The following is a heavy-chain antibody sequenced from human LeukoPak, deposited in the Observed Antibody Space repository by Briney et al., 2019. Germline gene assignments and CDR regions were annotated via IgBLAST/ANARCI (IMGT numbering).Heavy chain of an antibody. Sequence: PSQTLSLTCTVSGGSISSGDYYWSWIRQPPGKGLEWIEYIYYSGSTYYNPSLKSRVTISVDTSKNQFSLKLSTVTAADTAVYYCARGSSGWYYFDYWGQGTLVTVSS. CDR1: GGSISSGDYY. CDR2: IYYSGST. V-gene: IGHV4-30-4*08. CDR3: ARGSSGWYYFDY. J-gene: IGHJ4*02. D-gene: IGHD6-19*01.